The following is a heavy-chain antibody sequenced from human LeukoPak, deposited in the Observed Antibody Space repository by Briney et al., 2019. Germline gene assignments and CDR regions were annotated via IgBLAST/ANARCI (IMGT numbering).Heavy chain of an antibody. CDR1: GFTFSSYW. J-gene: IGHJ4*02. CDR3: ARDFGDCSSTSCSGSVYFAY. V-gene: IGHV3-74*01. Sequence: PGGSLRLSCAASGFTFSSYWMHWVRQAPGKGLVWVSRINSDGSSTSYADSVKGRFTISRDNAKNTLYLKMNSLRAEDTAVYYCARDFGDCSSTSCSGSVYFAYWGQGTLVTVSS. CDR2: INSDGSST. D-gene: IGHD2-2*01.